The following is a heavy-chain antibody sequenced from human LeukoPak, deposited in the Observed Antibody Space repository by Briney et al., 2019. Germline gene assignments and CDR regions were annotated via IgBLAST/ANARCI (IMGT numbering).Heavy chain of an antibody. CDR2: IRHDGSNK. CDR1: GFIFSTYG. V-gene: IGHV3-30*02. Sequence: PGGSLRLSCAASGFIFSTYGMHWVRQAPGKGLEWVAFIRHDGSNKYYADSVRGRFTISRDNSKNTLYLQMNSLRAEDTAVYYCARGNAFDIWGQGTMVSVSS. J-gene: IGHJ3*02. CDR3: ARGNAFDI. D-gene: IGHD3-16*01.